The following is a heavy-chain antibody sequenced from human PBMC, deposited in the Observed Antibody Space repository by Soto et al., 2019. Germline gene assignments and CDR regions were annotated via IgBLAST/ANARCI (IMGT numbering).Heavy chain of an antibody. Sequence: EASVKVSCKASGGTFSSYAISWVRQAPGQGLEWMGGIIPIFGTANYAQKFQGRVTITADESTSTAYMELSSLRSEDTAVYYCARGPEPYYYYYGMDVWGQGTTVTVSS. V-gene: IGHV1-69*13. J-gene: IGHJ6*02. D-gene: IGHD1-1*01. CDR1: GGTFSSYA. CDR3: ARGPEPYYYYYGMDV. CDR2: IIPIFGTA.